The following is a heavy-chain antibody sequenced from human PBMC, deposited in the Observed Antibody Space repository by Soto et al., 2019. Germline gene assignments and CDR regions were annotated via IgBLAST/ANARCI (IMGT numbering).Heavy chain of an antibody. J-gene: IGHJ5*02. Sequence: EVQLVESGGGLAKPGGSLRLSCVASGFTFRSYNMHWVRQAPGKGLEWVSFISSGSEYRFYADSVKGRFDISRDNAQNTLYLHLNSLRDEDKGVYYCTRDRQLIQDWFDPWGQGTPVTVSS. CDR2: ISSGSEYR. CDR3: TRDRQLIQDWFDP. V-gene: IGHV3-21*01. D-gene: IGHD6-13*01. CDR1: GFTFRSYN.